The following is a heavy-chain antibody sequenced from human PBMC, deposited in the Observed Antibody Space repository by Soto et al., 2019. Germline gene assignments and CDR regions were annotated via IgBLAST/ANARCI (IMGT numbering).Heavy chain of an antibody. Sequence: QVQLVESGGGVVQPGRSLRLSCAAAGFTFSSYAMHCVRQAPGKGREWVAVISYDGSNKYYADSVKGRFTISRDNSKNTLYLQMNSLRAEDTAVYYCARDRLRYNWNDFPYYYYGMDVWGQGTTVTVSS. V-gene: IGHV3-30-3*01. J-gene: IGHJ6*02. CDR1: GFTFSSYA. CDR3: ARDRLRYNWNDFPYYYYGMDV. D-gene: IGHD1-1*01. CDR2: ISYDGSNK.